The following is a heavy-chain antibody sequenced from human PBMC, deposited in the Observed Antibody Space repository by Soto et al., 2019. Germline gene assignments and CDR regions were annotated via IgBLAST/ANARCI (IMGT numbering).Heavy chain of an antibody. CDR1: GFTFSSYW. CDR2: IKPDGSEK. J-gene: IGHJ1*01. V-gene: IGHV3-7*05. CDR3: VREEV. Sequence: EVQLVESGGGLVQPGGSLRLSCVASGFTFSSYWMSWVRQAPGKGLEWVANIKPDGSEKYYLDSVEGRFTISRDNAEKSLYLQMDSLRAEDTALYYCVREEVWGQGTPVTASS.